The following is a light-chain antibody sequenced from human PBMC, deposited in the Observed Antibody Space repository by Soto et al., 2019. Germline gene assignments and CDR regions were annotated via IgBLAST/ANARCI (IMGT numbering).Light chain of an antibody. Sequence: QSVLTQPASVSGSPGQSITISCTGTSSDVGAYNSVSWYQQYPGKAPKLMIYDVKNRPSGVSNRFSGSKSGNTASLTISGLQAEDEADYHCSSHTAITTLGYVFGTGTKLTVL. CDR2: DVK. CDR1: SSDVGAYNS. J-gene: IGLJ1*01. V-gene: IGLV2-14*01. CDR3: SSHTAITTLGYV.